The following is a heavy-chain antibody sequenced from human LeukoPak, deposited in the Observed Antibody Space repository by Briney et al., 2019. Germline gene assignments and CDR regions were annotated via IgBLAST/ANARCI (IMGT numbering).Heavy chain of an antibody. CDR2: INPNSGGT. V-gene: IGHV1-2*02. D-gene: IGHD5-18*01. CDR3: ARGGYSYGYI. Sequence: ASVKVFCKASGYAFTGYYMHWVRQAPGQGLEWMGWINPNSGGTNYAQKFQGRVTMTRDTSISTAHMELSGLRSDDTALYYCARGGYSYGYIWGQGTLVTVSS. J-gene: IGHJ4*02. CDR1: GYAFTGYY.